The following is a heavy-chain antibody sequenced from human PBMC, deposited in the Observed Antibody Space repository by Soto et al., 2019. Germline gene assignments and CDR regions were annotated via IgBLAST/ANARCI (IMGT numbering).Heavy chain of an antibody. Sequence: QVQLVQSGAEVKKPGSSVKVSCKASGGTFSSYAISWVRQAPGQGLEWMGGIIPIFGTANYAQKFQDRVTITADASTSTAYMELRSLRSEDKAVYYCARDSGGTTVALGMDVWGQGTTVTVSS. J-gene: IGHJ6*02. D-gene: IGHD4-17*01. V-gene: IGHV1-69*01. CDR1: GGTFSSYA. CDR3: ARDSGGTTVALGMDV. CDR2: IIPIFGTA.